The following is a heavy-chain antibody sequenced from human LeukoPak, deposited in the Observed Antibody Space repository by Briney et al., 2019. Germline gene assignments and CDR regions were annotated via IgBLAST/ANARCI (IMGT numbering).Heavy chain of an antibody. CDR1: GFTFSSYS. J-gene: IGHJ4*02. CDR3: ARGRYYDSSGQEEDY. V-gene: IGHV3-48*02. Sequence: PGGSLRLSCAASGFTFSSYSMNWVRQAPGKGLEWVSYISSSSSTIYYADSVKGRFTISRDNAKNSLYLQMNSLRDEDTAVYYCARGRYYDSSGQEEDYWGQGTLVTVSS. CDR2: ISSSSSTI. D-gene: IGHD3-22*01.